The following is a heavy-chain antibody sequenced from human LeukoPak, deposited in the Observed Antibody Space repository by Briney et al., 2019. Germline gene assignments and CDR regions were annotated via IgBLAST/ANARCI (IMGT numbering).Heavy chain of an antibody. J-gene: IGHJ4*02. CDR3: TKDSRWLQLYIRGAYFDF. V-gene: IGHV3-9*01. CDR1: GFSFDDYA. Sequence: GRSLRLSCAASGFSFDDYAMHWVRQGPGKGLEWGSGISWTGNGIGYADSLKGRFTISRDNAKNYLYLQMNSLRPEDTALYYCTKDSRWLQLYIRGAYFDFWGQGTLVTVSS. CDR2: ISWTGNGI. D-gene: IGHD5-24*01.